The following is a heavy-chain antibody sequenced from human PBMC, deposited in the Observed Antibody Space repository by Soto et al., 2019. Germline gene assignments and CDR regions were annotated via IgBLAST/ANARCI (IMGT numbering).Heavy chain of an antibody. J-gene: IGHJ4*02. CDR3: TRASWYSEY. CDR1: GGSLSKHY. CDR2: IYYNGNT. V-gene: IGHV4-59*11. D-gene: IGHD6-13*01. Sequence: SETLSLTWTVSGGSLSKHYWSWIRQPPGKGLEWIGYIYYNGNTNYNPPLKSRVTMSVDTSKNQISLKLSSVTAADTAVYYCTRASWYSEYWGQGTLVTVSS.